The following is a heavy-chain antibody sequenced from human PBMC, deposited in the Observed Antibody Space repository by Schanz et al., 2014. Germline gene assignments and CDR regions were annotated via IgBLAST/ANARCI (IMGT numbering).Heavy chain of an antibody. CDR1: GISFSRFR. V-gene: IGHV3-21*02. D-gene: IGHD3-10*01. J-gene: IGHJ5*02. Sequence: AQLVDSGGGLVQLRGPLTLSCAAAGISFSRFRMYWVRHAPGKGLEWFSSISSRGNSIYSADTVKGPFTISTDNANKSLWRRMNSVRAEDNAVNDAADDYNNLKTEAAWGQGTLVTVSS. CDR3: ADDYNNLKTEAA. CDR2: ISSRGNSI.